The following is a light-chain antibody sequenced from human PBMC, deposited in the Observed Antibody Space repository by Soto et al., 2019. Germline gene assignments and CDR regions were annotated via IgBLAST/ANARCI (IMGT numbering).Light chain of an antibody. CDR2: TSS. V-gene: IGKV1-39*01. CDR3: QQSYSTPPT. Sequence: DIQMTQSPASLSASVGDRVTISCWASQSIGRNLNWYQQKPGKAPTLLMFTSSSLQSGVPSRFSGSGSGTDFILTISSLQPEDFATYYCQQSYSTPPTFGQGTKVDI. CDR1: QSIGRN. J-gene: IGKJ1*01.